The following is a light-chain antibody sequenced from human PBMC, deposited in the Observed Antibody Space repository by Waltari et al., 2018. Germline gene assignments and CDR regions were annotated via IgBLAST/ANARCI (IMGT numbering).Light chain of an antibody. CDR1: ESISNW. CDR2: KAS. CDR3: QQYDSFWT. V-gene: IGKV1-5*03. J-gene: IGKJ1*01. Sequence: DIQMTQSPSTLSASVGDRVTITCRASESISNWLAWYQQKPGKAPKVLILKASSLESGVPSRFSGSGSATEFTLTISNLQPDDFATYYCQQYDSFWTFGQGTKVEIK.